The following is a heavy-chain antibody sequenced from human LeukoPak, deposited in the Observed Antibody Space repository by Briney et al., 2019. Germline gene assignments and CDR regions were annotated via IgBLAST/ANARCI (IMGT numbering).Heavy chain of an antibody. V-gene: IGHV3-21*01. Sequence: PGGSLRLSCAASGFTFSSYSMNWVRQAPGKGLEWVSSISSSSSYIYYADSVKGRFTISRDNATTSLYLQMNSLRAEDTAVYYCARDGELGRALYFDYWGQGTLVTVSS. D-gene: IGHD7-27*01. CDR3: ARDGELGRALYFDY. CDR1: GFTFSSYS. J-gene: IGHJ4*02. CDR2: ISSSSSYI.